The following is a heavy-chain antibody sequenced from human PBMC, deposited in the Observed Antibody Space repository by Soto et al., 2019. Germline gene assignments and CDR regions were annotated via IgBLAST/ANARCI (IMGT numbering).Heavy chain of an antibody. Sequence: DVQLVESGGGLVQPGRSLRLSCAASGFTFDDYAMHWVRQAPGKGLEWVSGISWNSGSIGYADSVKGRFTISRDNAKNSLYLQMNSLRAEDTALYYCAKRGSKVTSNWYFDLWGRGTLVTVSS. CDR3: AKRGSKVTSNWYFDL. D-gene: IGHD4-17*01. J-gene: IGHJ2*01. CDR2: ISWNSGSI. V-gene: IGHV3-9*01. CDR1: GFTFDDYA.